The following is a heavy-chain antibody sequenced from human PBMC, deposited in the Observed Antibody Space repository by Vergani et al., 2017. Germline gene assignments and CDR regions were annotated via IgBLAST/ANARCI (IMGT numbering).Heavy chain of an antibody. CDR2: DGGTT. V-gene: IGHV3-15*01. CDR3: TTDPPLYYYDSSGYYSY. D-gene: IGHD3-22*01. J-gene: IGHJ4*02. Sequence: DGGTTDYAAPVKGRFTISGDDSKNTLYLQMNSLKTEDTAVYYCTTDPPLYYYDSSGYYSYWGQGTLVTVSS.